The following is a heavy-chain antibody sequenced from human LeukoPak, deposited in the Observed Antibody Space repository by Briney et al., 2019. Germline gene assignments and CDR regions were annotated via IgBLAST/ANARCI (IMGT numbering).Heavy chain of an antibody. CDR2: INAGNGNT. CDR1: GYTFTSYA. D-gene: IGHD3-10*01. J-gene: IGHJ4*02. CDR3: ARVPYYYGSGRSPFDY. V-gene: IGHV1-3*01. Sequence: GASVKVSCKASGYTFTSYAMHWVRQAPGQRLEWMGWINAGNGNTKYSQKFQGRVTITRDTSASTAYMELSSLRSEDTAVYYCARVPYYYGSGRSPFDYWGQGTLVTVSS.